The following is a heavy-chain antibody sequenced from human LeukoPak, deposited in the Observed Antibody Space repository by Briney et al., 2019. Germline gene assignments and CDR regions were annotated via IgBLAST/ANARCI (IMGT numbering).Heavy chain of an antibody. D-gene: IGHD3-3*01. V-gene: IGHV4-34*01. J-gene: IGHJ6*03. CDR1: GGSFSGYY. Sequence: PSETLSLTCAVYGGSFSGYYWSWIRQPPGKGLEWIGEINHSGSTNYNPSLKSRVTISVDTSKNQFSLKLSSVTAADTAVYYCARAISITIFGVVIIDYYYYYMDVWGKGTTVTVSS. CDR2: INHSGST. CDR3: ARAISITIFGVVIIDYYYYYMDV.